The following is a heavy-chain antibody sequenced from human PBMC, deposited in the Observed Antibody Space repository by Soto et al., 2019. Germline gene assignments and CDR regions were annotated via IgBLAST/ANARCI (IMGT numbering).Heavy chain of an antibody. CDR2: ISSSSSTI. Sequence: GGSLRLSCAASGFTFSSYSMNWVRQAPGKGLEWVSYISSSSSTIYYADSVKGRFTISRDNAKNSLYLQMNSLRDEDTAVYYCARDQHIVVVVAATQPYYYYGMDVWGQGTTVTVSS. J-gene: IGHJ6*02. D-gene: IGHD2-15*01. CDR1: GFTFSSYS. CDR3: ARDQHIVVVVAATQPYYYYGMDV. V-gene: IGHV3-48*02.